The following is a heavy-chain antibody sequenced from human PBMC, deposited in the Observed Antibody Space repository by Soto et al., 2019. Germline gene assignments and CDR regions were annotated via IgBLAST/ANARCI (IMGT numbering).Heavy chain of an antibody. V-gene: IGHV4-34*01. CDR1: GGSFSGYY. D-gene: IGHD5-18*01. Sequence: QVQLQQWGAGLLKPSETLSLTCAVYGGSFSGYYWSWIRQPPGKGLEWIGEINHSGSTNYNPSLKCRVTISVDTSKNQFSLKLGSVTAADTAVYYCARRLRGYSYGHRPYNWFDPWGQGTLVTVSS. CDR3: ARRLRGYSYGHRPYNWFDP. J-gene: IGHJ5*02. CDR2: INHSGST.